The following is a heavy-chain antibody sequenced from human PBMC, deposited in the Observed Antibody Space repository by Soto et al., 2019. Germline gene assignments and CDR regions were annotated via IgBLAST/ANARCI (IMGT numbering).Heavy chain of an antibody. CDR1: SGSISSSDYY. J-gene: IGHJ6*02. D-gene: IGHD3-16*01. CDR2: INYSGRT. Sequence: QVQLQESGPGLVKPSQTLSLTCSVSSGSISSSDYYWSLVRQPPGKGLEWIGYINYSGRTYYKPSRKSRVSIXXXPXETQFSLRLTSVTAADTAVYFCARFGTLGKDYGVDVWGQGPTVTVSS. CDR3: ARFGTLGKDYGVDV. V-gene: IGHV4-30-4*01.